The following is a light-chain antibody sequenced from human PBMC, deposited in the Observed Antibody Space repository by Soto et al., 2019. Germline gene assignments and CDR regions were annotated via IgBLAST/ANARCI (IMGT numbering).Light chain of an antibody. V-gene: IGLV2-23*03. J-gene: IGLJ3*02. CDR3: CSYAGSSNLWV. CDR1: SSDVGSYNL. Sequence: QSALTQPASVSGSPGQSITISCTGTSSDVGSYNLVSWYQQHPGKAPKLMIYEGSKRPSGVSNRFSGSKSGNTASLTISGLQAEDEADYYCCSYAGSSNLWVFGGGTKLNVL. CDR2: EGS.